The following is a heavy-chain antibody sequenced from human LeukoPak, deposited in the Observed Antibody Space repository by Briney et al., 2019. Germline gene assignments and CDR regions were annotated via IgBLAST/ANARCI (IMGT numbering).Heavy chain of an antibody. CDR3: ARQKNSGSYTRGAFDI. D-gene: IGHD1-26*01. CDR2: IKQDGSEK. J-gene: IGHJ3*02. V-gene: IGHV3-7*01. CDR1: GFTFSSYW. Sequence: PGGSLRLSCAASGFTFSSYWMSWVRQAPGKGLEWVANIKQDGSEKYYVDSVKGRFTISRDNAKNSLYLQMNSLRAEDTAVYYCARQKNSGSYTRGAFDIWGQGTMVTVSS.